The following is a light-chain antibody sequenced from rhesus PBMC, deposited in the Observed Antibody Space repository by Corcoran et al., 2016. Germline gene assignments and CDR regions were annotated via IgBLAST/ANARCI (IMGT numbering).Light chain of an antibody. V-gene: IGKV1-25*02. CDR3: QHGSGIIFT. CDR2: AAS. J-gene: IGKJ3*01. Sequence: DIQMTQSPSSLSASVGDTVTVTCQASQGISKNLAWYHQKPGKVPKLLIYAASTLQSGVPSRVSGSGSGTDFTLTISSLQTKDFETYYYQHGSGIIFTFGPGTKLDI. CDR1: QGISKN.